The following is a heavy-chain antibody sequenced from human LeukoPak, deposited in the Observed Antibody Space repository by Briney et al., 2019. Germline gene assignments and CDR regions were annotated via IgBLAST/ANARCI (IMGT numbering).Heavy chain of an antibody. J-gene: IGHJ4*02. V-gene: IGHV4-34*01. CDR2: INHSGST. CDR3: ARDYGVKPFDY. CDR1: GGSFSGYY. D-gene: IGHD4-17*01. Sequence: SETLSLTCAVYGGSFSGYYWSWIRQPPGKGLEWIGEINHSGSTNYNPSLKSRVTISVDTSKNQFSLKLSSVTAADTAVYYCARDYGVKPFDYWGQGTLVTVSS.